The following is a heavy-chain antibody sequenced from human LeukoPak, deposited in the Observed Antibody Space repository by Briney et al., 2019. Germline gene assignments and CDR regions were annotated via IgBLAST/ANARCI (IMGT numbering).Heavy chain of an antibody. Sequence: ASVKVSCKASGYAFTSYDIKWVRGATGQGLEWMEWMNPNSGNTGYAQKFQGRVTITRNTSISTAYMELSSLRSEDTAVYYCARGNVSLWFGELSHFDYWGQGTLVTVSS. CDR2: MNPNSGNT. J-gene: IGHJ4*02. D-gene: IGHD3-10*01. V-gene: IGHV1-8*03. CDR3: ARGNVSLWFGELSHFDY. CDR1: GYAFTSYD.